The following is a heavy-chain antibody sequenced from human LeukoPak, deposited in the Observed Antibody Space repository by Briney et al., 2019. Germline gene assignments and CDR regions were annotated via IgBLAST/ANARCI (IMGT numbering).Heavy chain of an antibody. CDR3: ARDIYYYDSSGYYFPGGSDY. CDR2: ISSGGSTI. Sequence: KPGGSLRLSCAASGFIFSDYYMSWIRQAPGKGLEWVSYISSGGSTIYYADSVKGRFTISRDNAKNSLYLQMNSLRAEDTAVYYCARDIYYYDSSGYYFPGGSDYWGQGTLVTVSS. CDR1: GFIFSDYY. D-gene: IGHD3-22*01. V-gene: IGHV3-11*04. J-gene: IGHJ4*02.